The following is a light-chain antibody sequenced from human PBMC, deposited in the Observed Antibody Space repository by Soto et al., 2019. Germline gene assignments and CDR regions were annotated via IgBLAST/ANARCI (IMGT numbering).Light chain of an antibody. J-gene: IGKJ1*01. CDR2: DAS. CDR3: QQYGSSLWT. CDR1: QGIGSA. Sequence: ASQGIGSALAWYQQNPGKAPKVLIYDASSLESGVPSRFSGSGSGTDFTLTISRLEPEDFAVYYCQQYGSSLWTFGQGTKVDIK. V-gene: IGKV1-13*02.